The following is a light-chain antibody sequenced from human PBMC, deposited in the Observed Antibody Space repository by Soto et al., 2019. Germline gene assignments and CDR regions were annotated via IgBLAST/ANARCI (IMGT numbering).Light chain of an antibody. V-gene: IGKV3-20*01. CDR2: GAS. Sequence: EIVLTQSPGTLSLSPGERATLSCRASQSVSSSYLAWYQQKPGQAPRLLIYGASSRATGIPDRFSGSGSGTDVTLTISRLEPEEFVVYYCQQYGSSPWTFGQGTKVEIK. CDR3: QQYGSSPWT. CDR1: QSVSSSY. J-gene: IGKJ1*01.